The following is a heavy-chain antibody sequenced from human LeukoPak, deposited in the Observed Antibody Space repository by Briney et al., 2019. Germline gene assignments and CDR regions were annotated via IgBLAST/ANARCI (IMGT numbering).Heavy chain of an antibody. CDR1: GFTFDDYA. J-gene: IGHJ4*02. Sequence: GGSLRLSCAASGFTFDDYAMHWVRQAPGKGLEWVSGISWNSGSIGYADSVKGRFTISRDNAKNSLYLQMNSLRAEDTALYYCAKGYDFWSGYWDYWGQGTLVTVSS. D-gene: IGHD3-3*01. V-gene: IGHV3-9*01. CDR2: ISWNSGSI. CDR3: AKGYDFWSGYWDY.